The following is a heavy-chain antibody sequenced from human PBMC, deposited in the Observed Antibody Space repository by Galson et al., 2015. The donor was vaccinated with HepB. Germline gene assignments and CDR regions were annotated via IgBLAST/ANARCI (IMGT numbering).Heavy chain of an antibody. CDR3: AKIGRHCDRVTCYEYYFDF. CDR1: GYTFTNYA. J-gene: IGHJ4*02. V-gene: IGHV1-3*01. Sequence: SVKVSCKASGYTFTNYAIHWVRQAPGQSLEWMGWINAGNGTTKYSQNFQGRVTITRDTSASTVSMDLSSLRSEDTAVYYCAKIGRHCDRVTCYEYYFDFWGQGTLVTVSS. D-gene: IGHD2-2*01. CDR2: INAGNGTT.